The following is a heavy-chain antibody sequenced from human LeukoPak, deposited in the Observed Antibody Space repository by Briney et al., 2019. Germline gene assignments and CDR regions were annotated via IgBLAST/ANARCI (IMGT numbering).Heavy chain of an antibody. D-gene: IGHD4-17*01. CDR3: ARTNPVYGDFDY. CDR2: IFPDGRT. J-gene: IGHJ4*02. V-gene: IGHV3-53*01. Sequence: PGGSLRLSCSASGLTVTDNYMSWVRQAPGKGLEWVSVIFPDGRTYHSDSLKGRFTISRDKSKNTVLLQINGLRADDTDLYHCARTNPVYGDFDYWGQGVLVTVSS. CDR1: GLTVTDNY.